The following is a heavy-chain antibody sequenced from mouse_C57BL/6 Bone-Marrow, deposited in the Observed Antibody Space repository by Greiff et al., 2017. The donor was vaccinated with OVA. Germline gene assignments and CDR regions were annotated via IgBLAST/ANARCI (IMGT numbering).Heavy chain of an antibody. CDR1: GFTFSSYA. J-gene: IGHJ2*01. V-gene: IGHV5-4*01. Sequence: EVQRVESGGGLVKPGGSLKLSCAASGFTFSSYAMSWVRQTPEKRLEWVATISDGGSYTYYPDNVKGRFTISRDNAKNNLYLQMSHLKSEDTAMYYCARERRGLRYYFDDWGQGTTLTVSS. D-gene: IGHD2-4*01. CDR3: ARERRGLRYYFDD. CDR2: ISDGGSYT.